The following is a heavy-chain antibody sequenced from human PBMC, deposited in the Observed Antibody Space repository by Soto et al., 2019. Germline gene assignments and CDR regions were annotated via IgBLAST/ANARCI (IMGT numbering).Heavy chain of an antibody. V-gene: IGHV3-11*06. Sequence: GGSLRLSCAASGFTFSDYYMSWIRQAPGKGLEWVSYISSSSSYTNYADSVKGRFTISRDNAKNSLYLQMNSLRAEDTAVYYCARWTYSSGWYSYYYYGMDVWGQGTTVTVSS. D-gene: IGHD6-19*01. CDR2: ISSSSSYT. J-gene: IGHJ6*02. CDR1: GFTFSDYY. CDR3: ARWTYSSGWYSYYYYGMDV.